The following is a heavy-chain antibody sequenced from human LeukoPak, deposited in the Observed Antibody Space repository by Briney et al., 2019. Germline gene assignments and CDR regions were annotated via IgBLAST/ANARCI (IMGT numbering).Heavy chain of an antibody. CDR3: AKALYYYDSSGSKPDAFDI. D-gene: IGHD3-22*01. V-gene: IGHV3-30*02. CDR1: GFTFSSYG. CDR2: IRYDGSNK. J-gene: IGHJ3*02. Sequence: AGGSLRLSCAASGFTFSSYGMHWVRQAPGKGLEWVAFIRYDGSNKYYADSVKGRFTISRDNSKNTLYLQMNSLRAEDTAVYYCAKALYYYDSSGSKPDAFDIWGQGTMVTVSS.